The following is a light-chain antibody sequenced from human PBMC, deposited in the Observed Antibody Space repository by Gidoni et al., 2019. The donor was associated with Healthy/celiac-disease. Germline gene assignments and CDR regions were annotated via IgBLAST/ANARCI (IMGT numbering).Light chain of an antibody. CDR1: QGISNY. Sequence: DIQMTQSPSSLSASVGDRVTITCRASQGISNYLAWYQQKPGKVPKLLIDAASTLQSGVPSRFSGSGSGTDFTLTISSLQPEDVATYYCQKYNSAPPYTFXQXTKLEIK. CDR3: QKYNSAPPYT. J-gene: IGKJ2*01. V-gene: IGKV1-27*01. CDR2: AAS.